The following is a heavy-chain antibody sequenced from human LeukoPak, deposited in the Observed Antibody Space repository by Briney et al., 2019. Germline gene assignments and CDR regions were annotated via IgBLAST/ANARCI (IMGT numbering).Heavy chain of an antibody. D-gene: IGHD2/OR15-2a*01. J-gene: IGHJ4*02. CDR1: GGTFSSYT. CDR2: IIPILGIA. CDR3: ARVSPGGYFDY. V-gene: IGHV1-69*02. Sequence: ASVKVSCKASGGTFSSYTISWVRQAPGQGLEWMGRIIPILGIANYAQKFQGRVTITADKSASTAYMELSSLRSEDTAVYYCARVSPGGYFDYWGQGALVTVSS.